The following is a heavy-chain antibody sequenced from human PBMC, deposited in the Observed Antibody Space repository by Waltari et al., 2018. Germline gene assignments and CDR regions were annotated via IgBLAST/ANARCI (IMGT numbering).Heavy chain of an antibody. CDR1: GGSISSSSYY. CDR3: ASVLSGYDPLYDY. D-gene: IGHD5-12*01. J-gene: IGHJ4*02. Sequence: QLQLQESGPGLVKPSETLSLTCTVSGGSISSSSYYWGWIRQPPGKGLEWIGSIYYSGSTYYNPSLKSRVTISVDTSKNQFSLKLSSVTAADTAVYYCASVLSGYDPLYDYWGQGTLVTVSS. CDR2: IYYSGST. V-gene: IGHV4-39*07.